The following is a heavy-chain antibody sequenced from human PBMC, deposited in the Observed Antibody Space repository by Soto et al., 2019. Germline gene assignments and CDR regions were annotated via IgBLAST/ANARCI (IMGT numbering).Heavy chain of an antibody. J-gene: IGHJ4*02. D-gene: IGHD3-22*01. CDR3: AKDGPRLYYYDSSGYYDY. V-gene: IGHV3-30*18. CDR1: GFTFSSCG. Sequence: GGSLRLSCAASGFTFSSCGMHWVRQAPGKGLEWVAVISYDGSNKYYADAVKGRFTISRDNSKNTLYLQMNSLRAEDTAVYYCAKDGPRLYYYDSSGYYDYWGQGTLVTVSS. CDR2: ISYDGSNK.